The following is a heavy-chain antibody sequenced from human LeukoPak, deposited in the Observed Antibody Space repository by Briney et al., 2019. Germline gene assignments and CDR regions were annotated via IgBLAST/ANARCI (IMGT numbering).Heavy chain of an antibody. CDR1: GFTFSSYW. Sequence: GGSLRLSCAASGFTFSSYWMHWVRQAPGKGLEWVANIKQDGSEKYYVDSVNGRFTISRDDAKNSLYLQMNSLRAEDTAVYYCARSPYYGHDYWGQGTLVTVSS. CDR3: ARSPYYGHDY. J-gene: IGHJ4*02. V-gene: IGHV3-7*05. CDR2: IKQDGSEK. D-gene: IGHD3-10*01.